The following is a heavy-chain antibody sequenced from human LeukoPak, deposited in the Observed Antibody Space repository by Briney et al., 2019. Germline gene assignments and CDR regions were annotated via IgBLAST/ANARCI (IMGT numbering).Heavy chain of an antibody. V-gene: IGHV3-7*01. Sequence: GGSLRLSCAASGFTFSSYWMSWVRQAPGKGLEWVANIKQDGSEKYYADSVKGRFTISRDNAKNSLYLQMNSLRAEDTAVYYCARGRRDGSGWYSLRESVAYMDVWGKGTTVTVSS. CDR1: GFTFSSYW. J-gene: IGHJ6*03. CDR3: ARGRRDGSGWYSLRESVAYMDV. D-gene: IGHD6-19*01. CDR2: IKQDGSEK.